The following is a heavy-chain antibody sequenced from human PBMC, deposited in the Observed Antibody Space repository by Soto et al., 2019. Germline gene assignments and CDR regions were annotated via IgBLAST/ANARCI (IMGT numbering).Heavy chain of an antibody. CDR1: GGSISSSSYY. CDR3: ASQNSFAFDY. V-gene: IGHV4-39*01. Sequence: SETLSLTCTVSGGSISSSSYYWGWIRQPPGKGLEWIGSIYYSGSTYYNPSLKSRVTISVDTSKNQFSLKLSSVTAADTAVYYCASQNSFAFDYWGQGTLVTVSS. CDR2: IYYSGST. J-gene: IGHJ4*02. D-gene: IGHD1-7*01.